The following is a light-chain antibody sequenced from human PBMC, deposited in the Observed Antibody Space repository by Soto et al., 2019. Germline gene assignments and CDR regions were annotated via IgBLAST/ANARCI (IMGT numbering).Light chain of an antibody. CDR1: NSDIGTYNY. V-gene: IGLV2-14*01. CDR2: EVS. Sequence: QSALTQPASVSGSPGQSITISCTGTNSDIGTYNYVSWYQQHPGKAPKLIIYEVSNRPSGASNRFSGSKSGNTASLTISGLQAEDEADYYCSSYTTSSPYVFGTGTKVTVL. CDR3: SSYTTSSPYV. J-gene: IGLJ1*01.